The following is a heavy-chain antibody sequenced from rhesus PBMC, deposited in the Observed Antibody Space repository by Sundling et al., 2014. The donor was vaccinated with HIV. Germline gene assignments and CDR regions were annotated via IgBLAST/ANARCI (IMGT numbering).Heavy chain of an antibody. D-gene: IGHD4-29*01. V-gene: IGHV3-100*01. CDR2: ISDSGDTI. CDR3: TSLAN. Sequence: DVQLVESGGGLVKPRGSLRLSCVASGFTFSSYVMHWVRQAPGKGLEWVSVISDSGDTIKYADSVKGRFTISRDNAKNSLFLQMNNLRAEDTALYYCTSLANWGQGVLVTVSS. J-gene: IGHJ4*01. CDR1: GFTFSSYV.